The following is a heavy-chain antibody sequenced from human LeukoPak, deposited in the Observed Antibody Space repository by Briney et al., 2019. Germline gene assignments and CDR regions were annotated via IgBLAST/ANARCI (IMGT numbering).Heavy chain of an antibody. V-gene: IGHV1-69*13. CDR2: IIPIFGTA. Sequence: SVNVSSKASGGTFSSYAISWERQAPGQGLEWMGGIIPIFGTANYAQKFQGRVTITADESTSTAYMELSSLRSEDTAVYYCARGPITTIGPDYWGQGTLVTVSS. J-gene: IGHJ4*02. CDR1: GGTFSSYA. CDR3: ARGPITTIGPDY. D-gene: IGHD3-22*01.